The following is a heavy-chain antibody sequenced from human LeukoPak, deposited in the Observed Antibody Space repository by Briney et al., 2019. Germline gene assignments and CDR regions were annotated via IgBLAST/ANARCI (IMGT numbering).Heavy chain of an antibody. J-gene: IGHJ3*02. CDR2: IYYTGST. CDR3: ARLDYYDSSGYYPGAFDI. Sequence: SETLSLTCTVSGGAMSNYYWSWIRQPPGKGLEWIGYIYYTGSTNYSPSLKSRVTISVDTSKNQFSLKLSSVTAADTAVYYCARLDYYDSSGYYPGAFDIWGQGTMVTVSS. D-gene: IGHD3-22*01. V-gene: IGHV4-59*01. CDR1: GGAMSNYY.